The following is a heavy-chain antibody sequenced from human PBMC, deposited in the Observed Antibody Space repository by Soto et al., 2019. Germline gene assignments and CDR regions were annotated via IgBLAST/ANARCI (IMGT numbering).Heavy chain of an antibody. CDR3: ARCIQQDYYYGMDV. V-gene: IGHV1-18*01. D-gene: IGHD5-18*01. CDR1: GYTFYSHS. J-gene: IGHJ6*02. CDR2: ISADNGNT. Sequence: ASVKVSCKASGYTFYSHSISWVRQAPGQGLEWMGRISADNGNTKYAQKFRGRVIMTTDTSTSTVYMELRNLRSDDTAVYYCARCIQQDYYYGMDVWGQGTTVTVSS.